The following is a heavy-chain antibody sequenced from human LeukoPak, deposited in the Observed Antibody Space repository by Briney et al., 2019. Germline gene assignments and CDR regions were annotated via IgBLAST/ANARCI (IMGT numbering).Heavy chain of an antibody. CDR2: IIPIFGTA. Sequence: SVKVSCKASGGTFSSYAICWVRQAPGQGLEWMGGIIPIFGTANYAQKFQGRVTITTDESTSTAYMELSSLRSEDTAVYYCTRDFYDYGDYGGGYWGQGTLVTVSS. J-gene: IGHJ4*02. D-gene: IGHD4-17*01. CDR1: GGTFSSYA. CDR3: TRDFYDYGDYGGGY. V-gene: IGHV1-69*05.